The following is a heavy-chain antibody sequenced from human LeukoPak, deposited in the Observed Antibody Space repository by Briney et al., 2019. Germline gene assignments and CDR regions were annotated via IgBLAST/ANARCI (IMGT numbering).Heavy chain of an antibody. Sequence: GASVKVSCKASGYTFTSYAISWVRQAPGQGLEWMGGIIPIFGTANYAQKFQGRVTITADESTSTAYMELSSLRSEDTAVYYCARDQVHYYDSSGSSSYFGYWGQGTLVTVSS. J-gene: IGHJ4*02. CDR2: IIPIFGTA. V-gene: IGHV1-69*13. CDR1: GYTFTSYA. CDR3: ARDQVHYYDSSGSSSYFGY. D-gene: IGHD3-22*01.